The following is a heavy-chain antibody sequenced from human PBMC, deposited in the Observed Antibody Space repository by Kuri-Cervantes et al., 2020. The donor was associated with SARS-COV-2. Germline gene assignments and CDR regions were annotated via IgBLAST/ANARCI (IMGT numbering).Heavy chain of an antibody. CDR1: GFTLSAYT. J-gene: IGHJ4*02. V-gene: IGHV3-21*04. D-gene: IGHD3-3*01. CDR3: ARERFLEWLSPYYFDY. CDR2: ITRSSVYI. Sequence: GESLKISCAASGFTLSAYTLNWVRQAPGKGLEWVSSITRSSVYISYADSLKGRFTISRDNAKNSLYLQMNSLRAEDTAVYYCARERFLEWLSPYYFDYWGQGTLVTVSS.